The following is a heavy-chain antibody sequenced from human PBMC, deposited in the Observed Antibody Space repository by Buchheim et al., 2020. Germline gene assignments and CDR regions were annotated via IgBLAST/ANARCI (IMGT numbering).Heavy chain of an antibody. CDR1: GGSFSGYY. J-gene: IGHJ2*01. CDR2: INHSGST. CDR3: TRGADIVVMVAATDYSYFDL. D-gene: IGHD2-15*01. Sequence: QVQLQQWGAGLLKPSETLSLTCAVYGGSFSGYYWSWIRQPPGKGLEWIGEINHSGSTNYNPSLKSRVTISVDTSKNQFSLKLTSFTATDTTVYYCTRGADIVVMVAATDYSYFDLWGRGTL. V-gene: IGHV4-34*01.